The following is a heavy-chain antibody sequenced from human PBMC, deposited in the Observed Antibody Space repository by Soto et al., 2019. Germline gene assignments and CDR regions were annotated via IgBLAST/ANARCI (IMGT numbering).Heavy chain of an antibody. Sequence: QVQLVESGGGVVQPGRSLRLSCAASGFTFSSYGMHWVRQAPGKGLEWVAVIWYDGSNKYYADSVKGRFTISRDNSKNTLYLQMNSLRAEDTAVYYCVRGLGYYDSSGYYNHDAFDIWGQGTMVTVSS. CDR1: GFTFSSYG. D-gene: IGHD3-22*01. J-gene: IGHJ3*02. V-gene: IGHV3-33*01. CDR2: IWYDGSNK. CDR3: VRGLGYYDSSGYYNHDAFDI.